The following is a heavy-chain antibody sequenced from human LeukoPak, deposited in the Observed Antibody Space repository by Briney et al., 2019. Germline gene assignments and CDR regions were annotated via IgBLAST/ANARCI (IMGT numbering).Heavy chain of an antibody. Sequence: GGSLRLSCAASGFTFSSYWMHWVRQAPGKGLVWVSRINSDRSSTSYADSVKGRFTIFRDNAKNTLYLQMNSLRAEDTAVYYCARGRGREYDSSGYYKYWGQGTLVTVSS. D-gene: IGHD3-22*01. J-gene: IGHJ4*02. CDR2: INSDRSST. CDR3: ARGRGREYDSSGYYKY. CDR1: GFTFSSYW. V-gene: IGHV3-74*01.